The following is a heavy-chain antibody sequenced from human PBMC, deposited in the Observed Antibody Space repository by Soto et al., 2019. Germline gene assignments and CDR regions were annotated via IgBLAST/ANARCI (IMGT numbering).Heavy chain of an antibody. D-gene: IGHD3-16*02. CDR3: ARRRLGVLSLLSRYYCYGSDG. V-gene: IGHV1-18*04. CDR1: GYTFTSYG. CDR2: ISAYNGNT. Sequence: AAVKVSCKASGYTFTSYGISWVRQAPGQGLEWMGWISAYNGNTNYAQELQGRVTMTTDTSTSSAYMELRSLRSDDTVVYYCARRRLGVLSLLSRYYCYGSDGWGELTT. J-gene: IGHJ6*02.